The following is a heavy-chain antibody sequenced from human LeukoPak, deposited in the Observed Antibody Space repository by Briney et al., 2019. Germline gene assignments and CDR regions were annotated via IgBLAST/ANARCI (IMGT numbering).Heavy chain of an antibody. J-gene: IGHJ4*02. V-gene: IGHV1-3*01. CDR1: GYTFTSYA. CDR2: ISAGNGNT. Sequence: AASVKVSCKASGYTFTSYAMHWVRQAPGQRLEWMGWISAGNGNTKYSQKFQGRVTITRDTSASTDYMELSSLRSEDTAVYCCARLVPMYGGFRYWGQGTLVTVSS. D-gene: IGHD5-12*01. CDR3: ARLVPMYGGFRY.